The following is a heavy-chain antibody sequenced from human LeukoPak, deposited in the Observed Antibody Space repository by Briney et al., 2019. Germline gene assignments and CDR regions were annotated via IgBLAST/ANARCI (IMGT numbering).Heavy chain of an antibody. CDR2: MNPNSGNT. CDR3: ARGNAQQLDYYYYMDV. V-gene: IGHV1-8*01. D-gene: IGHD6-13*01. Sequence: GASVKVSCKASGYTFTSYDINWVRQATGQGLEWMGWMNPNSGNTGYAQKFQGRVTMTRNTSISTAYMELSSLRSEDTAVYYCARGNAQQLDYYYYMDVWGKGTTVTVSS. CDR1: GYTFTSYD. J-gene: IGHJ6*03.